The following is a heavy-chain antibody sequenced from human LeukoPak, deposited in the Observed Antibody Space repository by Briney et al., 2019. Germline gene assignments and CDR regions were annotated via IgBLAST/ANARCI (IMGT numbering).Heavy chain of an antibody. CDR2: INSGSTYT. J-gene: IGHJ4*02. CDR3: ARCLTTLTYEGY. CDR1: GFTFSSYM. V-gene: IGHV3-21*01. Sequence: GGSLRLSCAASGFTFSSYMMNWVRQAPGKGLEWVSSINSGSTYTYYTESVKGRFTVSRDNAKNSLFLQMNSLRAEDTAIYYCARCLTTLTYEGYWGQGTLVTVSS. D-gene: IGHD3-9*01.